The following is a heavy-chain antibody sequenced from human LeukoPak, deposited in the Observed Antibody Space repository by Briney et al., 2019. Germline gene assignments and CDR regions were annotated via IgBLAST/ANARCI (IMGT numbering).Heavy chain of an antibody. J-gene: IGHJ4*02. CDR1: GFTFSSYA. CDR3: ARAWSSYYYDN. CDR2: ISGSGGST. V-gene: IGHV3-23*01. Sequence: GGSLRLSCAASGFTFSSYAMNWVRQAPGKGLEWVSAISGSGGSTYYADSVKGRFTISRDTAKNSLYLQMNSLRAEDTAVYYCARAWSSYYYDNWGQGTLVTVSS. D-gene: IGHD2-21*01.